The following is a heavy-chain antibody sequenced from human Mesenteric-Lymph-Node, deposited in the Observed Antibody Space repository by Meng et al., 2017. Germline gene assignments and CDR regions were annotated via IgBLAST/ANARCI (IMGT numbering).Heavy chain of an antibody. Sequence: SVKVSCKASGGTFSSYAISWVRQAPGQGLEWMGGIIPIFGTANYAQKFQGRVTITADESPSTAYMEMSSLRSEDTAVYYCARKKYYYDSSGYWDDDFDIWGQGTMVTVSS. J-gene: IGHJ3*02. D-gene: IGHD3-22*01. V-gene: IGHV1-69*13. CDR1: GGTFSSYA. CDR2: IIPIFGTA. CDR3: ARKKYYYDSSGYWDDDFDI.